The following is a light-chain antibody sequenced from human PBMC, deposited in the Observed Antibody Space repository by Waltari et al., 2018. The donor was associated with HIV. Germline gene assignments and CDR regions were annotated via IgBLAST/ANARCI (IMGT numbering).Light chain of an antibody. Sequence: QSALPQPPSVSGSPGQSVPISCTGTSSDVSYYNRFSLYQQPPGTAPKLRIFEVRNRPSGVPDRFSGSKSDNTASLTISGLQAEDEADYYCSSYTSSNTWVFGGGTKLTVL. V-gene: IGLV2-18*02. CDR3: SSYTSSNTWV. CDR1: SSDVSYYNR. J-gene: IGLJ3*02. CDR2: EVR.